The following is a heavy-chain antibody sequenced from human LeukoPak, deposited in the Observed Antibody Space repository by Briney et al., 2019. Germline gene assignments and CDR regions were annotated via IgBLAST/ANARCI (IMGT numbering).Heavy chain of an antibody. CDR1: GYTFTSYY. Sequence: ASVKVSCKASGYTFTSYYMHWVRQAPGQGLEWMGIINPSGGSTTYAQKFQGRVTMTRDTSTSTVYMELSSLRSEDTAVYYCARTDPGYDISTGYYNWFDPWGQGTLVTVSS. J-gene: IGHJ5*02. CDR2: INPSGGST. D-gene: IGHD3-9*01. V-gene: IGHV1-46*01. CDR3: ARTDPGYDISTGYYNWFDP.